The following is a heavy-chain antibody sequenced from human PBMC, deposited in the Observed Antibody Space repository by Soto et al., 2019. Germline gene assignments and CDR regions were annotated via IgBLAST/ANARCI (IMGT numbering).Heavy chain of an antibody. CDR2: IYYSGST. Sequence: QVQLQESGPGLVKPSQTLSLTCTVSGGSISSGDYYWSWIRQPPGKGLEWIGYIYYSGSTYYNPSLKSRVTISVDTYKNQFSLKLSVVTAADTAVYYCARLRITIFGVVGGMDVWGQGTTVTVSS. CDR1: GGSISSGDYY. J-gene: IGHJ6*02. CDR3: ARLRITIFGVVGGMDV. V-gene: IGHV4-30-4*01. D-gene: IGHD3-3*01.